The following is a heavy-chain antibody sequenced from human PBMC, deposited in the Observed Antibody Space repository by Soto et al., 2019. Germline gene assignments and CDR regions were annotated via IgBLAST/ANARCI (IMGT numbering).Heavy chain of an antibody. V-gene: IGHV4-4*07. J-gene: IGHJ6*02. CDR1: GGSISSYY. CDR3: ARAGYSTAKRDYYGMDA. Sequence: QVQLQESGPGLVKPSETLSLTCTVSGGSISSYYWSWIRQPAGKGLEWIGRIYTSGSTNYNPSLKSRVTMSVDTSKNQFSLKLSFVTAADTAVYYCARAGYSTAKRDYYGMDAWGQGTTVTVSS. CDR2: IYTSGST. D-gene: IGHD6-13*01.